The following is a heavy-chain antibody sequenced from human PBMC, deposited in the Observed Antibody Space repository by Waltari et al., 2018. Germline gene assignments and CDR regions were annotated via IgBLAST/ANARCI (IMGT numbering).Heavy chain of an antibody. D-gene: IGHD3-10*01. CDR2: IRSNGGST. Sequence: EVQLVESGGGLVQPGGSLRLSCAASGFTFSSYAMHWVRQPPGKGLEYVSAIRSNGGSTYYANSVKGRFTISRDNSKNTLYLQMGSLRAEDMAVYYCARGGWFGELLLDYWGQGTLVTVSS. V-gene: IGHV3-64*01. CDR3: ARGGWFGELLLDY. J-gene: IGHJ4*02. CDR1: GFTFSSYA.